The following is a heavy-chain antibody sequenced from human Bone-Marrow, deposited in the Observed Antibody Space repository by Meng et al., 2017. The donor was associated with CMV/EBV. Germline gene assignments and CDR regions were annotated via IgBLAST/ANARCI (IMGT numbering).Heavy chain of an antibody. CDR2: IIPIFGTA. CDR1: GYTFTTYG. D-gene: IGHD3-3*01. CDR3: ARPLEKYYYYGMDV. J-gene: IGHJ6*02. V-gene: IGHV1-69*05. Sequence: SVKVSCKASGYTFTTYGISWVRQAPGQGLEWMGGIIPIFGTANYAQKFQGRVTITTDESTSTAYMELSSLRSEDTAVYYCARPLEKYYYYGMDVWGQGTAVTVYS.